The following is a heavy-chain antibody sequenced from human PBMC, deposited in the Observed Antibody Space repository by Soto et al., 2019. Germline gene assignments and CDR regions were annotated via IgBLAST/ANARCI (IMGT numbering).Heavy chain of an antibody. Sequence: QLQLQESGPGLVKPSETLSLTCTVSGGSISSRGYYWGWIRQPPGKGLEWIGTMYYNGSTYYNPSPKTRFTTSVDTSKNLFSLQLSSVTAADTAVYYCATSNWFDPWGQGTLVTVSS. J-gene: IGHJ5*02. CDR1: GGSISSRGYY. V-gene: IGHV4-39*01. CDR2: MYYNGST. CDR3: ATSNWFDP.